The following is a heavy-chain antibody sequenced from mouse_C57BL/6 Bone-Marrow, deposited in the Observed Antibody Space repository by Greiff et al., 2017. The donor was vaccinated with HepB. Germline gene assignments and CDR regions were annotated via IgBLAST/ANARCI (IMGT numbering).Heavy chain of an antibody. CDR2: ISYDGSN. D-gene: IGHD4-1*01. Sequence: ESGPGLVKPSQSLSLTCSVTGYSITSGYYWNWIRQFPGNKLEWMGYISYDGSNNYNPSLKNRISITRDTSKNQFFLKLNSVTTEDTATYYCAREGLSWEAMDYWGQGTSVTVSS. CDR1: GYSITSGYY. CDR3: AREGLSWEAMDY. V-gene: IGHV3-6*01. J-gene: IGHJ4*01.